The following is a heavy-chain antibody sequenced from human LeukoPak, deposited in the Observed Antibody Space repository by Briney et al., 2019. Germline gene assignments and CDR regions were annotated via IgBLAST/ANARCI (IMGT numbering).Heavy chain of an antibody. V-gene: IGHV3-30*04. D-gene: IGHD6-6*01. CDR1: GFTFSSYA. J-gene: IGHJ4*02. Sequence: GGSLRLSCVASGFTFSSYAMHWVRQAPGKGLQWVALISYDATNKYYADSVKGRFTISRDNSKNTLYLQVNSLRAEDTAVYYCAKDRVPLAARPLHFDYWGQGTLVTVSS. CDR2: ISYDATNK. CDR3: AKDRVPLAARPLHFDY.